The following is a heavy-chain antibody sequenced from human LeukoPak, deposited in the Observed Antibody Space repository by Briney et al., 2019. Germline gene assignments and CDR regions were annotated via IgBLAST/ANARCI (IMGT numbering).Heavy chain of an antibody. J-gene: IGHJ4*02. CDR3: ARDTSTTYYDFWSGYQAGGFDY. Sequence: SETLSLTCTVSGGSISSYNWSWLRQPAGKGLEWIGRIYTSGSTNYNPYLKSRVTMSVDTSKNQFSLKLSSVTAADTAVYYCARDTSTTYYDFWSGYQAGGFDYWGQGTLVTVSS. D-gene: IGHD3-3*01. V-gene: IGHV4-4*07. CDR2: IYTSGST. CDR1: GGSISSYN.